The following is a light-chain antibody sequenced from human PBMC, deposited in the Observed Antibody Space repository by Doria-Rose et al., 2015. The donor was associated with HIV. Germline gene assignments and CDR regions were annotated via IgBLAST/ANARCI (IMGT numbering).Light chain of an antibody. V-gene: IGKV4-1*01. CDR1: QSLLYTSKNY. CDR2: WAS. J-gene: IGKJ3*01. CDR3: QQYYDTPS. Sequence: DIRMTQSPESLGMSLGERAALHCKSNQSLLYTSKNYLAWYQQKPGQPTKLLIYWASTRQSGVPARFSGSGSGTDFTLAISSLEAEDVAVYYCQQYYDTPSFGPGTTVDIK.